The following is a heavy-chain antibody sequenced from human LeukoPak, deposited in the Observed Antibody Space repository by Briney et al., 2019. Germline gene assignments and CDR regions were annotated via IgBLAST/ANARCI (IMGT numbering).Heavy chain of an antibody. J-gene: IGHJ4*02. V-gene: IGHV4-59*01. CDR3: ARLLLYYYESSGYYSYFDS. CDR1: GGSINNYY. CDR2: MYYSGST. D-gene: IGHD3-22*01. Sequence: SETLSLTCTVSGGSINNYYWSWIMQPPGKGLEWIGCMYYSGSTNYNPSLKSRVTISVDTSQNQFSLQLSSVTAADTAVYYCARLLLYYYESSGYYSYFDSWGQGTLVTVSS.